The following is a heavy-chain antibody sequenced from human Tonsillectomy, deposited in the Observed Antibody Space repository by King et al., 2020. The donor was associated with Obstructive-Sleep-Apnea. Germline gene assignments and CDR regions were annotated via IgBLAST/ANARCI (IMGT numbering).Heavy chain of an antibody. J-gene: IGHJ6*02. CDR3: ARSTYDSYGMDV. CDR2: IYYSGST. Sequence: QLQESGPGLVKPSETLSLTCTVSGGSISSYYWSWIRQPPGKGLEWIGYIYYSGSTNYNPSLKGPVTISVDTTTNQSALKLSSVTAADTAVYYCARSTYDSYGMDVWGQGTTVTVSS. V-gene: IGHV4-59*08. CDR1: GGSISSYY.